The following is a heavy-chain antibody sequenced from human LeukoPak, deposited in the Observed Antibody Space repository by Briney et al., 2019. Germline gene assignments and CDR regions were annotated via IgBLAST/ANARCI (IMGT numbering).Heavy chain of an antibody. D-gene: IGHD3-22*01. CDR1: GFTFSDYY. V-gene: IGHV3-11*01. J-gene: IGHJ4*02. Sequence: KSGGSLRLSCAASGFTFSDYYMSWIRQAPGKGLEWVAYINRSGSTLYYADHVKGRFTISRDDAQNSLYLQMNRLRAEDTAVYYCARDQPDPFSYYDSSGTEYYFHYWGQGTLVTVSS. CDR2: INRSGSTL. CDR3: ARDQPDPFSYYDSSGTEYYFHY.